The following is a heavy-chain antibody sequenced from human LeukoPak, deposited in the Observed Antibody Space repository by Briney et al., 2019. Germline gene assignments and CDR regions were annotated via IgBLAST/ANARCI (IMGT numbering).Heavy chain of an antibody. CDR2: IYYSGST. D-gene: IGHD3-22*01. CDR3: AARQYYYDSSGYYDFDY. J-gene: IGHJ4*02. CDR1: GGSISSSSYY. V-gene: IGHV4-39*01. Sequence: PSETLSLTCTVSGGSISSSSYYWGWIRQPPGKGLEWIGSIYYSGSTYYNPSLKSRVTISVDTSKNQFSLKLSSVTAADMAVYYCAARQYYYDSSGYYDFDYWGQGILVTVSS.